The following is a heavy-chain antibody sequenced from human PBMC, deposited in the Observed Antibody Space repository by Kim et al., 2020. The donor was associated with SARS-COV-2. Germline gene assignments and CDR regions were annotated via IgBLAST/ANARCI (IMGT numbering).Heavy chain of an antibody. CDR3: VRVREGYNYLFDY. Sequence: GGSLRLSCAVSGFTFSNYGMHWVRQAPGKGLEWVAVIWHDGNEKYYTDSVRGRFTISRDNSRNTLYLQMNSLRVEDTAVYFCVRVREGYNYLFDYWGQG. J-gene: IGHJ4*02. V-gene: IGHV3-33*01. CDR1: GFTFSNYG. D-gene: IGHD1-1*01. CDR2: IWHDGNEK.